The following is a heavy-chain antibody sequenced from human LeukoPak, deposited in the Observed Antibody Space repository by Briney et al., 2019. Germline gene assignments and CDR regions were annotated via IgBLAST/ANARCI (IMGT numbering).Heavy chain of an antibody. CDR1: GFTFSDYS. Sequence: GGSLRLSCAASGFTFSDYSMNWVRQAPGRGLEWVSNIRGSGEGLGSGVYYADSVKGRFTISRDNAKNSLYLQMNSLSAEDTAFYYCARDLNWGFDYWGQGALVTVSS. CDR2: IRGSGEGLGSGV. D-gene: IGHD7-27*01. CDR3: ARDLNWGFDY. V-gene: IGHV3-48*04. J-gene: IGHJ4*02.